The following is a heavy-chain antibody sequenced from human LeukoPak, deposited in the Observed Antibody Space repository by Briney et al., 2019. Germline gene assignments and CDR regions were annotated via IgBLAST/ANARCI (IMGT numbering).Heavy chain of an antibody. CDR1: GGSFSGYY. Sequence: SETLSLTCAVYGGSFSGYYWSWIRQPAGKGLEWIGRIYTSGSTHYNPSLKSRVTISVDTSKNQFSLNLNSVTAADTAVYYCARAVGSSESNWFDPWGQGTLATVSS. J-gene: IGHJ5*02. V-gene: IGHV4-59*10. CDR2: IYTSGST. CDR3: ARAVGSSESNWFDP. D-gene: IGHD6-19*01.